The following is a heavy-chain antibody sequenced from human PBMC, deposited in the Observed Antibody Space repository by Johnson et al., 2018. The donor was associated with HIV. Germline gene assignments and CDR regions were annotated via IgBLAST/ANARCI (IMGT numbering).Heavy chain of an antibody. CDR2: ISSSGSTI. D-gene: IGHD7-27*01. V-gene: IGHV3-48*01. CDR3: ARGGEKGAFDI. CDR1: GFTFSSYA. Sequence: VQLVESGGGLVKPGGSLRLSCAGSGFTFSSYAMHWVRQAPGKGLEWVSYISSSGSTIYYADSVKGRFTIPRDDSKNSLYLQMNSLKTEDTAVYYCARGGEKGAFDIWGQGTMVTVSS. J-gene: IGHJ3*02.